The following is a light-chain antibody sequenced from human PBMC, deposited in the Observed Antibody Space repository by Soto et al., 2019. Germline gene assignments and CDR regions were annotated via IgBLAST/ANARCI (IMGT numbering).Light chain of an antibody. CDR2: SND. V-gene: IGLV1-44*01. J-gene: IGLJ2*01. Sequence: QSVLTQPPSASGTPGQRVTISCSGSSYNIGRNAVSWYQQLPGTAPKLLIYSNDQRPSGVPDRFSGAKSGTSASLAISGLQSEDEADYYCAAWDDSLSGRVVFGGGTKLTVL. CDR1: SYNIGRNA. CDR3: AAWDDSLSGRVV.